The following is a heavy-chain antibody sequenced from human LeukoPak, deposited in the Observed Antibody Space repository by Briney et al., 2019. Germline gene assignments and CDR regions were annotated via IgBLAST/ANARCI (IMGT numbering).Heavy chain of an antibody. J-gene: IGHJ4*02. CDR3: AREFSSGYSFFDY. Sequence: SETLSLTCTVSGVFVSSYYWGWVRLPATKGLEWIGRIYTSGNTHYNPSLKSRVTMSMDTSKNQFSLRLSSVTAADTAVYYCAREFSSGYSFFDYWGPGTVVTVSS. CDR2: IYTSGNT. D-gene: IGHD3-22*01. CDR1: GVFVSSYY. V-gene: IGHV4-4*07.